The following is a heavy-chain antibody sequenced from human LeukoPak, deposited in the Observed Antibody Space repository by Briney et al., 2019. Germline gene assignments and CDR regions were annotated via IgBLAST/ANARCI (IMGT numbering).Heavy chain of an antibody. CDR3: ARLKTDYGGNDYYFDY. V-gene: IGHV4-59*08. Sequence: PSETLFLTCTVPGGSISNYYWSWIRQPPGKGLEWIGYIYYTGSTNYNPSLKSRVTISVDTSKNQFSLRLSSVTAADTAVYYCARLKTDYGGNDYYFDYWGQGTLVTVSS. J-gene: IGHJ4*02. CDR1: GGSISNYY. D-gene: IGHD4-23*01. CDR2: IYYTGST.